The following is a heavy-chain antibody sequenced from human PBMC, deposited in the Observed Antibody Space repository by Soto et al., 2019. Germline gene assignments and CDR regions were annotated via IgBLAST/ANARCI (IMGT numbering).Heavy chain of an antibody. V-gene: IGHV3-23*01. CDR3: GRRGSGSYYDY. D-gene: IGHD1-26*01. J-gene: IGHJ4*02. Sequence: EVQLLESGGGLVQPGGSLRLSCAASGFTFSSYAMRWVRQAPVKGLEWVSAISGSGDSTYYAVSVKGRFTISRDNSKNTLLREMSSVRAEDAAVYCCGRRGSGSYYDYWGQGPLVTVSS. CDR1: GFTFSSYA. CDR2: ISGSGDST.